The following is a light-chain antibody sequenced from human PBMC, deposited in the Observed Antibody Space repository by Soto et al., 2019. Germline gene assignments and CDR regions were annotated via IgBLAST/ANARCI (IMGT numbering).Light chain of an antibody. CDR1: QSISSY. Sequence: DIQMTQSPSSLSASVGDRVTITCRASQSISSYLNWYQQKPGKAPKLLIYAASSLQSGVPSRFSGSGSGTDFTLAISSLQTEDFANYYCQQSSKFGQGTKVEIK. J-gene: IGKJ1*01. CDR2: AAS. V-gene: IGKV1-39*01. CDR3: QQSSK.